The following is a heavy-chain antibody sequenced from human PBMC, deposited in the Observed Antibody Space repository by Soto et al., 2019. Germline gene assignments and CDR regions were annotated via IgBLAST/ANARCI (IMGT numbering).Heavy chain of an antibody. CDR2: IYHSGST. Sequence: WAVSGYSISSGYYWGWIRQPPGKGLEWIGSIYHSGSTYNNPSLKSRVTISVDTSKNQFSLKLSSVTAADTAVYYCARVGGYGMDVWGQGTTVTVSS. D-gene: IGHD3-10*01. J-gene: IGHJ6*02. V-gene: IGHV4-38-2*01. CDR1: GYSISSGYY. CDR3: ARVGGYGMDV.